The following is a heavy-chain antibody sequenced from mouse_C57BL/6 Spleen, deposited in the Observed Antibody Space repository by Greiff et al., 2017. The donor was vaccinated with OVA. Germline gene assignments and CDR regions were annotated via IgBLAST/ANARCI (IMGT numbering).Heavy chain of an antibody. CDR2: IYPGSGNT. J-gene: IGHJ4*01. CDR3: ANNLHGNSFYAMDY. Sequence: QVQLQQSGPELVKPGASVKISCKASGYSFTSYYIHWVKQRPGQGLEWIGWIYPGSGNTKYNEKFKGKATLTADTSSSTAYMQLSSLTSEDSAVYYCANNLHGNSFYAMDYWGQGTSVTVSS. CDR1: GYSFTSYY. D-gene: IGHD2-1*01. V-gene: IGHV1-66*01.